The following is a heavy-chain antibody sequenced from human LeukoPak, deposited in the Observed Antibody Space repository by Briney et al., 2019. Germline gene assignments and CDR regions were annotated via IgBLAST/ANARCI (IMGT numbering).Heavy chain of an antibody. CDR3: ARRQPGASYYDFWSGLMDV. J-gene: IGHJ6*04. Sequence: SETLSLTCAVYGGSFSGYYWSWIRQPPGKGLEWIGEINHSGSTNYNPSLKSRVTISLDTSKNQFSLKLSSVTAAVTAVYYCARRQPGASYYDFWSGLMDVWGKGTTVTVSS. D-gene: IGHD3-3*01. CDR2: INHSGST. V-gene: IGHV4-34*01. CDR1: GGSFSGYY.